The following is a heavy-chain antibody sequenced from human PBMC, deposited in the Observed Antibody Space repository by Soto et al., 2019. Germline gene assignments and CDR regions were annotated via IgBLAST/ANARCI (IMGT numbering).Heavy chain of an antibody. D-gene: IGHD3-10*01. V-gene: IGHV4-34*01. CDR3: ARAGTMFRGVTGY. Sequence: SETLSLTCAFYVGSFSGYHWSWIRQHPGNGLEWIGEINHSGSTNYNPSLKSRVTISVDTSKNQFSLKLSSVTAADTAVYYCARAGTMFRGVTGYWGQGTLVTVSS. CDR2: INHSGST. CDR1: VGSFSGYH. J-gene: IGHJ4*02.